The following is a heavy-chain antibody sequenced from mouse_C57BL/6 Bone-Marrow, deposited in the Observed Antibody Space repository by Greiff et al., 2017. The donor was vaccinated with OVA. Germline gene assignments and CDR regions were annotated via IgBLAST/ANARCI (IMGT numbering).Heavy chain of an antibody. D-gene: IGHD1-1*01. CDR2: IDPSDSYT. Sequence: VQLQQPGAELVKPGASVKLSCKASGYTFTSYWMQWVKQRPGQGLEWIGEIDPSDSYTNYNQKFKGKATLTVDTSSSTAYMQLSSLTSEDSAVYYCARERYYTSLWGQGTTLTVSS. V-gene: IGHV1-50*01. CDR1: GYTFTSYW. J-gene: IGHJ2*01. CDR3: ARERYYTSL.